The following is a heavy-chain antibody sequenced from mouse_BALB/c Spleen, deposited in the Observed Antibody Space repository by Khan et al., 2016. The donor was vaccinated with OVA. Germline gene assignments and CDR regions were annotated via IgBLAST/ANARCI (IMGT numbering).Heavy chain of an antibody. J-gene: IGHJ2*01. Sequence: EVQRQESGPGLVKPSQSLSLTCTVTGYSITSDYAWNWIRQFPGNKLEWMGYISYSGRTSDNPSLKSRLSITRDTSKNQFVLQLNSVTTEDTATYYCARSVTITTVVATDFDYWCQGTTLTVSS. CDR1: GYSITSDYA. V-gene: IGHV3-2*02. CDR2: ISYSGRT. CDR3: ARSVTITTVVATDFDY. D-gene: IGHD1-1*01.